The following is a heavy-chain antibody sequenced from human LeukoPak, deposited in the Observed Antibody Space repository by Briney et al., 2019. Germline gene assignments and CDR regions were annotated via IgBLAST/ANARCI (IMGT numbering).Heavy chain of an antibody. CDR2: IWYDGSNK. CDR3: ARDPESYGSGSLFDY. J-gene: IGHJ4*02. CDR1: GFTFSSYG. D-gene: IGHD3-10*01. V-gene: IGHV3-33*01. Sequence: QPGGSLRLSCAASGFTFSSYGMHWVRQAPGKGLEWVAVIWYDGSNKCYADSVKGRFTISRDNSKNTLYLQMNSLRAEDTAVYYCARDPESYGSGSLFDYWGQGTLVTVSS.